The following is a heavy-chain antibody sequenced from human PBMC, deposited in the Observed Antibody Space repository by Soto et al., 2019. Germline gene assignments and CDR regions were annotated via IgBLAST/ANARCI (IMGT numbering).Heavy chain of an antibody. CDR3: AREGNLGRWLQPLDF. Sequence: PSETLSLTCTVSGGSIRSYYWTWIRQPPGKGLEWIGNIHYNGNTKYNPSLKSRVSMSVDTSKNQFSLRLISVTAADTAKYFCAREGNLGRWLQPLDFWGQGTLVTVSS. D-gene: IGHD5-12*01. CDR1: GGSIRSYY. J-gene: IGHJ4*02. CDR2: IHYNGNT. V-gene: IGHV4-59*01.